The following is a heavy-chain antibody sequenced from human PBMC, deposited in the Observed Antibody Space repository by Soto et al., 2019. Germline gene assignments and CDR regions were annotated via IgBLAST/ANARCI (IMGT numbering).Heavy chain of an antibody. Sequence: QVQLVQSGAEVKKPGASVKVSCKASGYTFTGYYMHWVRQAPGQGLEWMGWINPNSGGTNHAQKFQGRVTMTRDTAISPAYMEVSRVGSAAKPVYYWSGGGRAAAGMLRVGPFHPWGQGTLVTVSP. CDR2: INPNSGGT. CDR3: SGGGRAAAGMLRVGPFHP. J-gene: IGHJ5*02. V-gene: IGHV1-2*02. CDR1: GYTFTGYY. D-gene: IGHD6-13*01.